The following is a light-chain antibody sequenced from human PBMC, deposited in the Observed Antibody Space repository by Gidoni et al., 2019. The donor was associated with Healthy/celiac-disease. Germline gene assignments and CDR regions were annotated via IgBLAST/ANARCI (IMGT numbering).Light chain of an antibody. Sequence: SSALTQDPAVSVALGQTVRITCQADSLRSYYASWYQQKPGQAPVLVIYGKNNRPSGIPDRFSGSSAGNTASLTITGAQAEDEADYYCNSRDSSGNHWVFGGGTKLTVL. CDR1: SLRSYY. J-gene: IGLJ3*02. CDR2: GKN. V-gene: IGLV3-19*01. CDR3: NSRDSSGNHWV.